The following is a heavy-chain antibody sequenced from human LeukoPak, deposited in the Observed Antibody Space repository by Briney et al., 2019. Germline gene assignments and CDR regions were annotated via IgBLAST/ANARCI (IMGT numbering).Heavy chain of an antibody. CDR1: GYTFTSYD. J-gene: IGHJ5*02. V-gene: IGHV1-2*02. CDR2: INPNSGGT. Sequence: ASVKVSCKASGYTFTSYDINWVRQATGQGLEWMGWINPNSGGTNYAQKFQGRVTMTRDTSISTAYMELSRLRSDDTAVYYCARDFAILGDGNDDWFDPWGQGTLVTVSS. D-gene: IGHD2-15*01. CDR3: ARDFAILGDGNDDWFDP.